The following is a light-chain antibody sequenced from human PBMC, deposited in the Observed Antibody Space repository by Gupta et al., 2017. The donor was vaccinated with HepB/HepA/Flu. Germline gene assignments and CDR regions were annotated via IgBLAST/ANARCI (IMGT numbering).Light chain of an antibody. CDR1: QSIINY. Sequence: ELVLPQSPATLSLSPGEGATVACRASQSIINYLAWYQQKPGQAPRLLIYDSSNRDTGIPARFSGSGSGTDFTLTISSLEPEDFAAYYCQQHSTWPLTFGEGTKVEIK. CDR2: DSS. J-gene: IGKJ4*01. V-gene: IGKV3-11*01. CDR3: QQHSTWPLT.